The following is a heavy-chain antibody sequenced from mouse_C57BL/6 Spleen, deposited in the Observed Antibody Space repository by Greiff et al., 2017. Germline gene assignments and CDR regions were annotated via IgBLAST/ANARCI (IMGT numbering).Heavy chain of an antibody. V-gene: IGHV1-82*01. CDR1: GYAFSSSW. CDR3: ARGGDGKYAMDY. J-gene: IGHJ4*01. Sequence: VQGVESGPELVKPGASVKISCKASGYAFSSSWMNWVKQRPGKGLEWIGRIYPGDGDTNYNGKFKGKATLTADKSSSTAYMQLSSLTSEDSAVYFCARGGDGKYAMDYWGQGTSVTVSS. CDR2: IYPGDGDT.